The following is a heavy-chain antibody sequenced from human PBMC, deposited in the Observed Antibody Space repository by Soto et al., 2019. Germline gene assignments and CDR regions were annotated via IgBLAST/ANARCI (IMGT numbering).Heavy chain of an antibody. Sequence: SETLSLTCTVSGGSISSYYWGWIRQPPGKGLEWIGYIYNSGSTNYNPSLKSRVTISVDTSKNQFSLKLSSVTAADTAVYYCARGRGVVVPAAMLSYYYYMDVWGKGTTVTISS. J-gene: IGHJ6*03. CDR1: GGSISSYY. CDR3: ARGRGVVVPAAMLSYYYYMDV. V-gene: IGHV4-59*12. CDR2: IYNSGST. D-gene: IGHD2-2*01.